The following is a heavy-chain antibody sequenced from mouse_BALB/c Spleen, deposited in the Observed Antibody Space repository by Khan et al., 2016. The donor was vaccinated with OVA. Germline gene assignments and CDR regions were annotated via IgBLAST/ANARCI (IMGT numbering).Heavy chain of an antibody. CDR2: MSYSGST. CDR1: GYSITSGYG. V-gene: IGHV3-2*02. D-gene: IGHD1-2*01. J-gene: IGHJ2*01. Sequence: QLKESGPGLVKPSQSLSLTCTVTGYSITSGYGWNWIRQFPGNKLEWMGYMSYSGSTNYNPSLKSRISITRDTSKNQFFLQLNSVTTEDTATYYCARTARIKYWGQGTTLTVSS. CDR3: ARTARIKY.